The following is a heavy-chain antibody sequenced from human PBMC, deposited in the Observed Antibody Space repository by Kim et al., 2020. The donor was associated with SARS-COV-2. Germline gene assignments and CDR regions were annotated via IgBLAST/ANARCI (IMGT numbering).Heavy chain of an antibody. Sequence: GGSLRLSCAASGFTFSNAWMSWVRQAPGKGLEWVGRIKSKTDGGNTDYAAHVQRSFTISRDDSKNTLYLQMNSLKTEDTAVYYCTTVIKSAYYDFWSGYYIVDYWGQGTLVTVSS. CDR2: IKSKTDGGNT. D-gene: IGHD3-3*01. CDR3: TTVIKSAYYDFWSGYYIVDY. J-gene: IGHJ4*02. V-gene: IGHV3-15*01. CDR1: GFTFSNAW.